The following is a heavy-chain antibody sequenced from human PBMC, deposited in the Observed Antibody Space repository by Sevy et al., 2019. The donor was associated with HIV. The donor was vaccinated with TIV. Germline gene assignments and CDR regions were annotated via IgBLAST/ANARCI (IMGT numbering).Heavy chain of an antibody. CDR1: GFTFDDYG. CDR2: ISWNGANI. V-gene: IGHV3-9*01. CDR3: AQGKAPSLYDRSEYRLPLGFDY. D-gene: IGHD3-22*01. Sequence: GGCLRLSCAASGFTFDDYGMHWVRQAPGKGLEWISGISWNGANIVYADSVEGRFTISRDNAKNSLYLQMNSLTDEDTALYYCAQGKAPSLYDRSEYRLPLGFDYWGQGTLVTVSS. J-gene: IGHJ4*02.